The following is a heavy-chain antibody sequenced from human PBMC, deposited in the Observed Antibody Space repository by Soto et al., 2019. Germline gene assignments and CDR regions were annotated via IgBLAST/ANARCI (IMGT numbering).Heavy chain of an antibody. D-gene: IGHD3-9*01. CDR2: IYYSGST. CDR3: ASAYDILTGYYKVSNWFDP. J-gene: IGHJ5*02. CDR1: GFSISSSSYY. V-gene: IGHV4-39*01. Sequence: SETLSLTCTVSGFSISSSSYYWVWIRQPPGKGLEWIGSIYYSGSTYYNPSLKSRVTISVDTSKNQFSLKLSSVTAADTAVYYCASAYDILTGYYKVSNWFDPWGQGTLVTVS.